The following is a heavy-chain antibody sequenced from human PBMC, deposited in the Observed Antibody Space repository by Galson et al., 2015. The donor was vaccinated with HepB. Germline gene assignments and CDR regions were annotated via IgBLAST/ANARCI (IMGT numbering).Heavy chain of an antibody. V-gene: IGHV4-39*01. Sequence: SETLSLTCIVSGGSITSRGYYWGWIRQPPGTGLAWIGSISYTGDTYYNPSLESRVTISAKTSKNQFSLNLNSVTAADTAVYYCARHLVESQYSRCWIFHFDSWGQGTLVTVSS. D-gene: IGHD1-26*01. CDR1: GGSITSRGYY. J-gene: IGHJ4*02. CDR3: ARHLVESQYSRCWIFHFDS. CDR2: ISYTGDT.